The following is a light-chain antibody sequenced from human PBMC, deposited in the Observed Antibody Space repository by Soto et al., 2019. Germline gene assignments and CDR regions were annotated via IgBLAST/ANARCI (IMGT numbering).Light chain of an antibody. CDR2: EVS. J-gene: IGLJ3*02. CDR1: SSDVGGYNY. CDR3: SSYTRSSTCV. V-gene: IGLV2-14*01. Sequence: QSALTQPASVSGSPGQSITISCTGTSSDVGGYNYVSWYQQHPGKAPKLMIYEVSNRPSGVSNRFSGSKSGNTASLTISGLQADDEADYYCSSYTRSSTCVFGGGTKLTVL.